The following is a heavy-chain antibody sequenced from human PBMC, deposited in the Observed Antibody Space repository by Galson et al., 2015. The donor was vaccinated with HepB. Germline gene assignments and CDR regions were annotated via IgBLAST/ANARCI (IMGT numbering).Heavy chain of an antibody. D-gene: IGHD3-10*01. CDR3: TTDQEGAVRGVIVPTRVPDY. J-gene: IGHJ4*02. Sequence: SLRLSCAASGFTFSNAWMNWVRQAPGKGLEWVGRIKSKTDGGTTDYAAPVKGRFTISRDDSKNTLYLQMNSLKTEDTAVYYCTTDQEGAVRGVIVPTRVPDYWGQGTLVTVSS. V-gene: IGHV3-15*07. CDR1: GFTFSNAW. CDR2: IKSKTDGGTT.